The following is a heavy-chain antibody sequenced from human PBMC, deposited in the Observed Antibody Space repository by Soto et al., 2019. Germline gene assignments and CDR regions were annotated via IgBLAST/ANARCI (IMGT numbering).Heavy chain of an antibody. CDR1: GVTFSSYS. V-gene: IGHV3-23*01. J-gene: IGHJ3*02. D-gene: IGHD1-26*01. CDR2: ISGSGGST. CDR3: AKDWQWEPDAFDI. Sequence: GGSLRLSCAASGVTFSSYSMSWVRQAPGKGLEWVSAISGSGGSTYYADSVKGRFTISRDNSKNTLYLQMNSLRAEDTAVYYCAKDWQWEPDAFDIWGQGTMVTVSS.